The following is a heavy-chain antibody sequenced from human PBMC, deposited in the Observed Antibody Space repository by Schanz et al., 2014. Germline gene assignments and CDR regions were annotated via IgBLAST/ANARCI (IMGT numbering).Heavy chain of an antibody. CDR1: GFSFSGSG. V-gene: IGHV3-30*02. CDR3: AKDMHKDYGGKPQAFDI. D-gene: IGHD4-17*01. CDR2: IRFDASHK. J-gene: IGHJ3*02. Sequence: QVQLVESGGGVVQPGGSLRLSCAASGFSFSGSGMHWVRQAPGEGLEWVAFIRFDASHKYYADSVKGRFTISRDNSKNTLYLQMDTLRAEDTALYYCAKDMHKDYGGKPQAFDIWGQGTMVTVSS.